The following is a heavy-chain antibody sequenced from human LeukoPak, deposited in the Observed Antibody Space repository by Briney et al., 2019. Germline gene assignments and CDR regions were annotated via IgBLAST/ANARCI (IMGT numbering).Heavy chain of an antibody. J-gene: IGHJ3*02. CDR1: GFTYSSYG. CDR3: AKGVFYDSSGYYYCGAAFDI. D-gene: IGHD3-22*01. V-gene: IGHV3-33*06. CDR2: IWYDGSNK. Sequence: QPGRSLRLSCAASGFTYSSYGMHWVRQAPGKGLEWVAVIWYDGSNKYYADSVKGRFTISRDNSKNTLYLQMNSLRAEDTAVYYCAKGVFYDSSGYYYCGAAFDIWGQGTMVTVSS.